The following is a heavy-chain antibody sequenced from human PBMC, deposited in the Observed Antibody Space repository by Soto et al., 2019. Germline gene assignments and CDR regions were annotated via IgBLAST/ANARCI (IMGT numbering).Heavy chain of an antibody. CDR2: ISSSSSTI. CDR1: GFTFSSYS. J-gene: IGHJ6*03. CDR3: AREIRTYYCYMDV. Sequence: EVQLVESGGGLVQPGGSLRLSCAASGFTFSSYSMNWVRQAPGKGLEWVSYISSSSSTIYYADSVKGRFTISRDNAKNSLYLQMISLRAEDTAVYYCAREIRTYYCYMDVWGKGTTVTVSS. D-gene: IGHD3-16*01. V-gene: IGHV3-48*01.